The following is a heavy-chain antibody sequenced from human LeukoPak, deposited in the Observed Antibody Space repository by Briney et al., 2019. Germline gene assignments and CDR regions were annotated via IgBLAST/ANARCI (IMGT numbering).Heavy chain of an antibody. CDR1: GDSLNSGNNY. V-gene: IGHV4-61*09. CDR3: AREAGSYDSSGYYSLYYSFDY. J-gene: IGHJ4*02. CDR2: IYSSGTT. D-gene: IGHD3-22*01. Sequence: SQTLSLTCTVSGDSLNSGNNYWSWLRQPAGKGPEWIGHIYSSGTTNYNPSLKSRVTMSVDTSKNQFSLKLTSVTAADTAVYYCAREAGSYDSSGYYSLYYSFDYWGQGTLVTVSS.